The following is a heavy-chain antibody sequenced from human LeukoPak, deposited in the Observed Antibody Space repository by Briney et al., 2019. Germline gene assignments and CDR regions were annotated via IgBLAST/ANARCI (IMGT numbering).Heavy chain of an antibody. Sequence: GGSLRLSCAASGFIFRNYWMSWVRQAPGKGLEWVANINEDGSDKYYVESVKGRFTISRDNAKNSLYLQMSSLRAEDTAVYYCARGVIIRGRLDPWGQGTLVTVSS. J-gene: IGHJ5*02. CDR3: ARGVIIRGRLDP. CDR2: INEDGSDK. D-gene: IGHD3-16*02. V-gene: IGHV3-7*01. CDR1: GFIFRNYW.